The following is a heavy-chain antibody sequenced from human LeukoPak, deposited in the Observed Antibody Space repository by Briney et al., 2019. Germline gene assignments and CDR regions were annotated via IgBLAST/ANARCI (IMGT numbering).Heavy chain of an antibody. V-gene: IGHV3-48*02. CDR3: TLGVDAFDI. D-gene: IGHD3-16*01. Sequence: QPGGSLRPPFAAPGFPLSDYSMNWARQPPGKGLEWVSYISSSSNAIYYADSVKGRFTISRDNAKNSLYLQMNSLRDEDTAVYYCTLGVDAFDIWGQGTMVTVSS. CDR2: ISSSSNAI. CDR1: GFPLSDYS. J-gene: IGHJ3*02.